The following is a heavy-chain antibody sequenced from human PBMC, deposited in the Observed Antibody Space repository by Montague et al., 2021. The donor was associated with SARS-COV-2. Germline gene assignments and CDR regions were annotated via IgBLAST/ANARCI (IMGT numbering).Heavy chain of an antibody. V-gene: IGHV4-39*07. Sequence: SETLSLTCTVSGGSISSSSYYWGWIRQPPGKGLEWIGSIYYSGSTYYNPSLKSRVTISVETSKNQFSLKLSSVTAADTAVYYCASDQGYNWNYYYYYGMDVWGQGTTVTVSS. CDR2: IYYSGST. CDR3: ASDQGYNWNYYYYYGMDV. CDR1: GGSISSSSYY. J-gene: IGHJ6*02. D-gene: IGHD1-20*01.